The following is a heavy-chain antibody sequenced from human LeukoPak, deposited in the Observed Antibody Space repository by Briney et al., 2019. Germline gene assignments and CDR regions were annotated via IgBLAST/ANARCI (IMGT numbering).Heavy chain of an antibody. D-gene: IGHD3-10*01. CDR1: GGSFSGYY. CDR2: INHSGST. Sequence: PSETLSLTCAVYGGSFSGYYWSWIRQPPGKGLEWIGEINHSGSTNYNPSLKSRVTISVDTSKNQFSLKLSSATAADTAVYYCARRYYGSGSYYEFDYWGQGTLVTVSS. V-gene: IGHV4-34*01. CDR3: ARRYYGSGSYYEFDY. J-gene: IGHJ4*02.